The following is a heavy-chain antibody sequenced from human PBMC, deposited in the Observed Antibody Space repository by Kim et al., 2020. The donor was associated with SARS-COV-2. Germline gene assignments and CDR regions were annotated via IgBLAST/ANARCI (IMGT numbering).Heavy chain of an antibody. CDR1: GFTVSSNY. D-gene: IGHD1-26*01. V-gene: IGHV3-66*02. Sequence: GGSLRLSCAASGFTVSSNYMSWVRQAPGKGLEWVSVIYSGGSTYYADSVKGRFTISRDNSKNTLYLQMNSLRAEDTAVYYCARELVELPYYYGMDVWGQGTTVTVSS. CDR2: IYSGGST. CDR3: ARELVELPYYYGMDV. J-gene: IGHJ6*02.